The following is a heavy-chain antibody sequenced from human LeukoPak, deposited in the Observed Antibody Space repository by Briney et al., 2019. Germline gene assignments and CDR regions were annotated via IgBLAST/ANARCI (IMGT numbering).Heavy chain of an antibody. CDR1: GFTFSSYS. Sequence: GGSLRLSCAASGFTFSSYSMNWVRQAPGKGLEWVSYISSSSSTIYYADSVKGRFTISRDNAKNSLYLQMNSLRAEDTAVYYCAIDSSGYSSYWGQGTLVTVSS. CDR3: AIDSSGYSSY. CDR2: ISSSSSTI. J-gene: IGHJ4*02. V-gene: IGHV3-48*04. D-gene: IGHD3-22*01.